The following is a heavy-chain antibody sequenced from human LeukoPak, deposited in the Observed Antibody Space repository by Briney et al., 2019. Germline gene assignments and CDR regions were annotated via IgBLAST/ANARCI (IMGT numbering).Heavy chain of an antibody. J-gene: IGHJ4*02. CDR2: ISAYNGNT. CDR3: ARDRYDFYLDY. Sequence: ASVKVSFKASGYTFTSYGISWVRQAPGQGREWMGWISAYNGNTNYAQKLQGRVTITTDTSTSTAYMELRSLRSDDTAVYYCARDRYDFYLDYWGQGTLVTVSS. V-gene: IGHV1-18*01. D-gene: IGHD3-3*01. CDR1: GYTFTSYG.